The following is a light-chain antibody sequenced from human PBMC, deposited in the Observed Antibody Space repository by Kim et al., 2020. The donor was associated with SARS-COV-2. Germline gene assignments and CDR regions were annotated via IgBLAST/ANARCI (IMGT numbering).Light chain of an antibody. Sequence: EIVLTQSPGPLSLSPGERATLSCRASQSVSNSYLAWYQQKPGQAPRLLIYGASSRATGIPDRFSGSGSGTDFTFSISRLEPEDFAVYYCQQYGSSPLTFGGGTKVDIK. J-gene: IGKJ4*01. V-gene: IGKV3-20*01. CDR1: QSVSNSY. CDR3: QQYGSSPLT. CDR2: GAS.